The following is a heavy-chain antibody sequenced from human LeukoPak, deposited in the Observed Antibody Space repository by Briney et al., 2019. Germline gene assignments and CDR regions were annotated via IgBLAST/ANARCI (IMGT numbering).Heavy chain of an antibody. CDR1: GSTLTELS. CDR2: FDPEDGET. V-gene: IGHV1-24*01. J-gene: IGHJ4*02. Sequence: ASVKVSCKVSGSTLTELSMHWVRQAPGKGLEWMGGFDPEDGETIYAQKFQGRVTMTRDTSISTAYMELSRLRSDDTAVYYCARAAGYDYVFRFDYWGQGTLVTVSS. D-gene: IGHD3-16*01. CDR3: ARAAGYDYVFRFDY.